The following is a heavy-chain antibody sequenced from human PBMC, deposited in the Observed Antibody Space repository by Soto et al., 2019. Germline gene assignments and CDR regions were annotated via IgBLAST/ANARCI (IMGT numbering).Heavy chain of an antibody. V-gene: IGHV4-34*01. J-gene: IGHJ6*02. CDR3: ARGRSWYGMDV. CDR2: INHSGST. CDR1: GGSFSGYY. D-gene: IGHD6-13*01. Sequence: QVQLQQWGAGLLKPSETLSLTCAVYGGSFSGYYWSWIRQPPGKGLEWIGEINHSGSTNYNPSLNSRVTISLDPSKSQFSLRLGSVTAADTALYYCARGRSWYGMDVWGQGTTVTVSS.